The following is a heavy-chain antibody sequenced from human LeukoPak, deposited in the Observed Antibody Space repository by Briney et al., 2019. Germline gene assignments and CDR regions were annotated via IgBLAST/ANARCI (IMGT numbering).Heavy chain of an antibody. J-gene: IGHJ6*03. CDR2: ISAYNGNT. V-gene: IGHV1-18*01. CDR1: GYTFTSYG. D-gene: IGHD2-2*01. CDR3: ARVGGGSYCSSTSCGYYYYYYMDV. Sequence: ASVTVSCKASGYTFTSYGISWVRQAPGQGLEWMGWISAYNGNTNYAQKLQGRVTITTDTSTSTAYMELRSLRSDDTAVYYCARVGGGSYCSSTSCGYYYYYYMDVWGKGTTVTVSS.